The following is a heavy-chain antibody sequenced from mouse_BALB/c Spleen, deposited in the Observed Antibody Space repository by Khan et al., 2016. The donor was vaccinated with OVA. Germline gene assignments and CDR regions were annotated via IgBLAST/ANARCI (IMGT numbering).Heavy chain of an antibody. CDR1: GFSLATYG. Sequence: QVQLKESGPGLVAPSQSLSITCTVSGFSLATYGVHWVRQPPGKGLEWLGVIWAGGSTNYNSALMSRLSISKDNSKSQVFLKMNSLQTDDTAMYHCARYYGNYGRYFDVWGAGTTVTVSS. V-gene: IGHV2-9*02. D-gene: IGHD2-1*01. J-gene: IGHJ1*01. CDR2: IWAGGST. CDR3: ARYYGNYGRYFDV.